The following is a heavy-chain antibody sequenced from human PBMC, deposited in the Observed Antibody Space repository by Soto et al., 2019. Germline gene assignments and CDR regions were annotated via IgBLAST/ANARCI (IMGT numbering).Heavy chain of an antibody. J-gene: IGHJ4*02. D-gene: IGHD3-16*01. V-gene: IGHV1-69*01. CDR1: GGTFSSYA. CDR3: SLLGGVGYNYFDY. CDR2: IIPIFCTA. Sequence: QVQLVQSGAEVKKPGSSVKVSCKASGGTFSSYAISWVRQAPGQGLEWMGGIIPIFCTANYAQKFQGRVTSTADESTSTDYMVLSSLRSEDTDVYYCSLLGGVGYNYFDYWGQGTLVTVSS.